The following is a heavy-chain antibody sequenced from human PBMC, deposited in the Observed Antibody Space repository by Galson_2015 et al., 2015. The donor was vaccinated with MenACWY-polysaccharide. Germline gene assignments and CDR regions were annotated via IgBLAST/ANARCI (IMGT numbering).Heavy chain of an antibody. CDR1: GYTFTGHW. CDR2: VYPDNSDT. J-gene: IGHJ4*02. Sequence: QSGAEVTKPGESLKISCTGFGYTFTGHWIGWVRQMPGKGLEWMGIVYPDNSDTRYSPSFQGQVTISADKSISTAYLQWSSLKASDAAMYYCATGYSSSSGYFDYWGQGTLVIVSS. D-gene: IGHD6-6*01. CDR3: ATGYSSSSGYFDY. V-gene: IGHV5-51*01.